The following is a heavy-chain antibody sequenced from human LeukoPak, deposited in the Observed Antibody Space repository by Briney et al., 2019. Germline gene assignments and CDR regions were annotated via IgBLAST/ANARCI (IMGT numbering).Heavy chain of an antibody. J-gene: IGHJ4*02. CDR2: ITPNSGGT. V-gene: IGHV1-2*02. Sequence: RASLKVSCKASGYAVTGYYMHWVRQTQGHGPEGIGWITPNSGGTNYAQKFQGRVTMTRHTSIRTAYVGLSRLRSDDTAVDYCARGDTLVVVAATFPYFDYWGERTLVTVS. D-gene: IGHD2-15*01. CDR3: ARGDTLVVVAATFPYFDY. CDR1: GYAVTGYY.